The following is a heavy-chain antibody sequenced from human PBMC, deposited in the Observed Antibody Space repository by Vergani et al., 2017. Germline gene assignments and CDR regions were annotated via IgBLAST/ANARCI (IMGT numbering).Heavy chain of an antibody. CDR1: GGSISSGSYY. Sequence: QVQLQESGPGLVKPSQTLSLTCTVSGGSISSGSYYWSWIRQPAGKGLEWIGRIYTSGSTNYNPSLKSRVTISVDTSKNQFSLKLSSVTAADTAVYYCARSGAARSGYYMDVWGKGTTVTVSS. CDR2: IYTSGST. CDR3: ARSGAARSGYYMDV. D-gene: IGHD1-26*01. V-gene: IGHV4-61*02. J-gene: IGHJ6*03.